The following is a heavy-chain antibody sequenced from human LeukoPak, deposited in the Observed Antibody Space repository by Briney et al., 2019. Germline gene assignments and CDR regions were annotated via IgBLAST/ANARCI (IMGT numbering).Heavy chain of an antibody. J-gene: IGHJ5*02. CDR1: GGSISSGSYY. CDR3: ARENYDFWSGYYPAKNRRPFDP. V-gene: IGHV4-61*02. Sequence: KPSQTLSLTCTVSGGSISSGSYYWSWIRQPAGKGLEWIGRIYTSGSTNYNPSLKSRVTISVDTSKNQFSLKLSSVTAADTAVYYCARENYDFWSGYYPAKNRRPFDPWGQGTLVTVSS. D-gene: IGHD3-3*01. CDR2: IYTSGST.